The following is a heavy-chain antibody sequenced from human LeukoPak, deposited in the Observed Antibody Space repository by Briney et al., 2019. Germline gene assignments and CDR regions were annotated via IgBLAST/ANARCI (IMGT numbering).Heavy chain of an antibody. CDR3: ARDDPGIAAAGVFDY. V-gene: IGHV3-48*04. D-gene: IGHD6-13*01. Sequence: PGGSLRLSCSASGFIFSNYWMTWVRQAPGKGLEWVSYISSGGHTIYYADSVKGRFTISRDNAKNSLYLQMDSLRAEDTAVYYCARDDPGIAAAGVFDYWGQGTLVTVSS. CDR2: ISSGGHTI. J-gene: IGHJ4*02. CDR1: GFIFSNYW.